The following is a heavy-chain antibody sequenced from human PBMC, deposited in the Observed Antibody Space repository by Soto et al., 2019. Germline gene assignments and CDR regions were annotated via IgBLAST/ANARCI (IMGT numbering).Heavy chain of an antibody. J-gene: IGHJ3*02. V-gene: IGHV3-74*01. CDR2: INSDGSST. D-gene: IGHD5-18*01. Sequence: EVQLVESGGGLVQPGGSLRLSCAASGLTFSSYWMHWVRQAPGKGLVWVSRINSDGSSTSYADSVKGRFTISRDNAKNTLYLQMNSLRAEDTAVYYCARELRQLWQIDAFDIWGQGTMVTVSS. CDR1: GLTFSSYW. CDR3: ARELRQLWQIDAFDI.